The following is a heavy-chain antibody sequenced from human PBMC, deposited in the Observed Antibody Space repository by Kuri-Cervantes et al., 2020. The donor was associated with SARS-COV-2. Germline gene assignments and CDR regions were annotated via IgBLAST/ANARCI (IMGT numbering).Heavy chain of an antibody. J-gene: IGHJ3*02. CDR2: IFHDGST. CDR3: ARESTYTFDI. D-gene: IGHD2-2*02. V-gene: IGHV4/OR15-8*01. CDR1: GGARNTYNW. Sequence: ESLKISCVVSGGARNTYNWWTWVRQPPGKGLQWIGEIFHDGSTKFNPSLSLRGRVTMSLDKSKNQFSLNLTSVTAADTAVYYCARESTYTFDIWGQGTLVTVSS.